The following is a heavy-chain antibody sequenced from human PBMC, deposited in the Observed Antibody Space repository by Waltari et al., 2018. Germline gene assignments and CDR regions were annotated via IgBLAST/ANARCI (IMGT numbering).Heavy chain of an antibody. J-gene: IGHJ3*02. CDR3: ARVRGGSGALDI. Sequence: QVQLQQSGPGLVKPPQPLSLTCPISGARVSSNNAAWNWFRQSPSRGLEWLGRTYYRSKWFNDYAVSVKSRISINPDTSKNQFSLQLSSVTLEDTAVYYCARVRGGSGALDIWGQGTMVTVSS. V-gene: IGHV6-1*01. CDR1: GARVSSNNAA. CDR2: TYYRSKWFN. D-gene: IGHD3-16*01.